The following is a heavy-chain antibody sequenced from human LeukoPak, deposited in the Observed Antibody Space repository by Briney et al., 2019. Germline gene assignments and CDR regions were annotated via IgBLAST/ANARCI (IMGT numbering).Heavy chain of an antibody. Sequence: GGSLGLSCAASGFTFSSYSMNWVRQAPGKGLEWVSSISSSSSYIYYADSVKGRFTISRDNAKNSLYLQMNSLRAEDTAVYYCARLGRHDAFDIWGQGTMVTVSS. CDR3: ARLGRHDAFDI. D-gene: IGHD7-27*01. CDR1: GFTFSSYS. V-gene: IGHV3-21*01. CDR2: ISSSSSYI. J-gene: IGHJ3*02.